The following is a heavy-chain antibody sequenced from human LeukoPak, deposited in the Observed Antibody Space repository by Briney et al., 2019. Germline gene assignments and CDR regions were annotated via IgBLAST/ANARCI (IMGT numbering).Heavy chain of an antibody. CDR2: IYYSGNS. D-gene: IGHD2-15*01. CDR1: GGSISSYY. J-gene: IGHJ4*02. V-gene: IGHV4-59*01. Sequence: SETLSLTCTVSGGSISSYYWSWIRQPPGKGLEWMGYIYYSGNSNYNPSLTSRATISADTSKKESSLKLSAVSDPDTPAYYCATRRTGVAATFDSGGQGALVTVS. CDR3: ATRRTGVAATFDS.